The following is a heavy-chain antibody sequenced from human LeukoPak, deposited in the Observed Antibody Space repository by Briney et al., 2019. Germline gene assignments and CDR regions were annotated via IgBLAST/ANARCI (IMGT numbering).Heavy chain of an antibody. J-gene: IGHJ4*02. D-gene: IGHD6-13*01. CDR2: ISGSGGST. Sequence: PGGSLRPSCAASGFTFSSYAMTWVRQAPEKGLEWVSAISGSGGSTYYADSVKGRFSISRDNSKNTLYLQMNSLRAEDTAVYYCAKNPQQLARGGRSQIDYWGQGTLVTVSS. CDR3: AKNPQQLARGGRSQIDY. V-gene: IGHV3-23*01. CDR1: GFTFSSYA.